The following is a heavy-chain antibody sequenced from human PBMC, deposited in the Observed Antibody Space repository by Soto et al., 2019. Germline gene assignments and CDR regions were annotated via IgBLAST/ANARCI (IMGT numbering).Heavy chain of an antibody. CDR3: ARGGTVTTYFVHPPRY. CDR1: GGSFSGYY. D-gene: IGHD4-17*01. CDR2: INHSGST. V-gene: IGHV4-34*01. J-gene: IGHJ4*02. Sequence: LSLPCAVYGGSFSGYYWSWIRQPPGKGLEWIGEINHSGSTNYNPSLKSRVTISVDTSKNQFSLKLSSVTAADTAVYYCARGGTVTTYFVHPPRYWGQGTLVTVSS.